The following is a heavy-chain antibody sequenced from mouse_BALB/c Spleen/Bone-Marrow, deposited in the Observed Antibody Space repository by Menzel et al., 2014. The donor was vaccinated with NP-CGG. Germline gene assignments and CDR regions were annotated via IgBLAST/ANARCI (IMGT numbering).Heavy chain of an antibody. V-gene: IGHV1-7*01. CDR2: INPSTAYT. Sequence: VKLVESGAELAKPGASVKMSCKASGYTFXVYWIHWVKQRPGQGLEWIGYINPSTAYTEYNQKFKDKATLTADKSSTTAYMQLSSLTSEDSAVYYCALTTANPFAYWGQGTLVTVS. CDR3: ALTTANPFAY. CDR1: GYTFXVYW. D-gene: IGHD1-2*01. J-gene: IGHJ3*01.